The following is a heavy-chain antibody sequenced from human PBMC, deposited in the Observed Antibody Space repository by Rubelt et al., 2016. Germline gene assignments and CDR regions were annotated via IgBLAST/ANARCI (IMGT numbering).Heavy chain of an antibody. CDR2: IYYDGSNK. D-gene: IGHD1-26*01. CDR1: RNYG. V-gene: IGHV3-33*01. CDR3: AGVRSGSYGYWYFDL. J-gene: IGHJ2*01. Sequence: RNYGMHWVRQAPGKGLEWVALIYYDGSNKYCADSVKGRFTISRDNSKNTLYLQMNSLRAEDTAVYYCAGVRSGSYGYWYFDLWGQGTLVTVSS.